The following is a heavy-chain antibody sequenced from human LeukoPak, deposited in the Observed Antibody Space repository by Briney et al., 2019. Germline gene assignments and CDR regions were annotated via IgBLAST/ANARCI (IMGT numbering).Heavy chain of an antibody. CDR2: IKQDGSEK. J-gene: IGHJ4*02. CDR3: ARIGAAGVDS. Sequence: GGSLRLSCAASGFTFRSYSMNWVRQGPGKGLEWVVNIKQDGSEKYYVDSVKGRFTISRDNSKSSLYLQMNSLRAEDTAVYYCARIGAAGVDSWGLGTLVTVSS. CDR1: GFTFRSYS. V-gene: IGHV3-7*03. D-gene: IGHD6-13*01.